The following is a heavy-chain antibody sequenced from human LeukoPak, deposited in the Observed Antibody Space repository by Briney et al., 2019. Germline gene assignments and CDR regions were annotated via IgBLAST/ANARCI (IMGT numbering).Heavy chain of an antibody. CDR1: GFTFSDHY. CDR2: SRNRAKSYTT. CDR3: SRDATGDH. J-gene: IGHJ4*02. V-gene: IGHV3-72*01. Sequence: PGGSLRLSCAVSGFTFSDHYMDWVRQAPGEGLEWVGRSRNRAKSYTTDYAASVKGRFTISRDDPKSTLYLQMNSLETEDTAVYYCSRDATGDHWGQGTLVSVSS.